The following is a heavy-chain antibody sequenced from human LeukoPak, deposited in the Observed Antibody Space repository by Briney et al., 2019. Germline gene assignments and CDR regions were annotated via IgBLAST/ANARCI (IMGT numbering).Heavy chain of an antibody. CDR2: IKQDGSDK. J-gene: IGHJ4*02. D-gene: IGHD1-1*01. V-gene: IGHV3-7*01. CDR3: ARLTGSTGFDY. CDR1: GFPFSSYW. Sequence: VGSLRLSCAASGFPFSSYWMSWVRQAPGKGLEWVANIKQDGSDKYYVDSVKGRFTISRDNAKNSLYLQLNSLRADDTAVYYCARLTGSTGFDYWGQGTLVTVS.